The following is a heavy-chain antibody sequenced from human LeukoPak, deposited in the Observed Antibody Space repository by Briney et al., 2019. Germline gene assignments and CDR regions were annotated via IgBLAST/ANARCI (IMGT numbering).Heavy chain of an antibody. CDR2: IYYSGST. D-gene: IGHD2-15*01. V-gene: IGHV4-39*07. Sequence: PSETLSLTCTVSGGSISSSSYYWGWIRQPPGKGLEWIGSIYYSGSTYYNPSLKSRVTTSVDTSKNQFSLKLSSVTAADTAVYYCARSAYCSGGSCYSLFDYWGQGTLVTVSS. CDR3: ARSAYCSGGSCYSLFDY. J-gene: IGHJ4*02. CDR1: GGSISSSSYY.